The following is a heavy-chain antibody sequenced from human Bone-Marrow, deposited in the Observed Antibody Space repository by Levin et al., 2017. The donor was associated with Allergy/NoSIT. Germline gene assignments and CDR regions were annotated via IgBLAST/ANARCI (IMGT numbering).Heavy chain of an antibody. CDR1: GFTFSSYW. J-gene: IGHJ4*02. CDR3: ARVGSSSWY. CDR2: INSDGSST. V-gene: IGHV3-74*01. Sequence: GESLKISCAAAGFTFSSYWMHWVRQAPGKGLVWVSRINSDGSSTNYADSVKGRFTISRDNAKNTLYLQMNSLRAEDTAVHYCARVGSSSWYWGQGALVTVSS. D-gene: IGHD6-13*01.